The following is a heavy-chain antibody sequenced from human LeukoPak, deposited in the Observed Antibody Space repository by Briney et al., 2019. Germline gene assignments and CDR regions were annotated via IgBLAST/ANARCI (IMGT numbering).Heavy chain of an antibody. CDR3: ARETAGAGSKGRQTFYF. J-gene: IGHJ4*02. V-gene: IGHV3-33*01. D-gene: IGHD6-19*01. CDR1: GFIFSSYA. Sequence: GGSLRLSCVASGFIFSSYAMHWVRQAPGKGLEWVAVIWSDGTTKYYADSVKGRFTISSDNSKKTLYLHMNILRADDTAVYYCARETAGAGSKGRQTFYFWGQGTLVTVSS. CDR2: IWSDGTTK.